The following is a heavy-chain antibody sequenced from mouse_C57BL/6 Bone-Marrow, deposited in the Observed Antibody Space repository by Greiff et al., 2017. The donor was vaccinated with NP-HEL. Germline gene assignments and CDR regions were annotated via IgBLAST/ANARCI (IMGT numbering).Heavy chain of an antibody. Sequence: VHVKQSGPELVKPGASVKISCKASGYSFTGYYMNWVKQSPEKSLEWIGEINPSTGGTTYNQKFRAKATLTVDKSSSTAYMQLKSLTSEDSAVYYCARGGFTEETWYAMDYWGQGTSVTVSS. V-gene: IGHV1-42*01. J-gene: IGHJ4*01. CDR2: INPSTGGT. CDR3: ARGGFTEETWYAMDY. CDR1: GYSFTGYY.